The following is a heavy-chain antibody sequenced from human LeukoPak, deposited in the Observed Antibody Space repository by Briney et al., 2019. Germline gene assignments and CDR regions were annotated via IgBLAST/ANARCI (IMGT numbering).Heavy chain of an antibody. CDR1: GGSISTYF. CDR3: ARREDGYRFGVNGGYYYMDV. D-gene: IGHD5-18*01. Sequence: PSETLSLTCTVSGGSISTYFWSWIRQPPGKGLEWIGYIYYSGSTNYNPSLKSRVTISLDTSKNQFSLKLSSVTAADTAVYYCARREDGYRFGVNGGYYYMDVWGKGTTVTVSS. V-gene: IGHV4-59*01. J-gene: IGHJ6*03. CDR2: IYYSGST.